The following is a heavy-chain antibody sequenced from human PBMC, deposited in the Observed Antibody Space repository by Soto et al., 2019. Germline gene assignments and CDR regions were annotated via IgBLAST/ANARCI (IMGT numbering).Heavy chain of an antibody. D-gene: IGHD1-1*01. Sequence: SETLSLTCTVSGGSISSGGYYWSWIRQHPGKGLEWIGYIYYSGSTYYNPSLKSRVTISVDTSKNQFSLKLSSVTAADTAVYYGARRNWNLGNCFDSWGQGTLVTVS. J-gene: IGHJ5*01. CDR3: ARRNWNLGNCFDS. V-gene: IGHV4-31*03. CDR1: GGSISSGGYY. CDR2: IYYSGST.